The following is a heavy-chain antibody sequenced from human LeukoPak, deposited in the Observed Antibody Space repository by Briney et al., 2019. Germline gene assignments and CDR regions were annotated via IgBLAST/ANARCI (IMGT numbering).Heavy chain of an antibody. CDR2: IYYSGST. Sequence: SETLSLTCTVSGDSIISSSYYWGCIRQPPGKGLECIGSIYYSGSTYYNPSLKSRVTMSVDTSKNQLSLKLSSVTAADTAVYYCARANHGSYGPYDAFDIWGQGTMVTVSS. CDR3: ARANHGSYGPYDAFDI. J-gene: IGHJ3*02. V-gene: IGHV4-39*02. D-gene: IGHD1-26*01. CDR1: GDSIISSSYY.